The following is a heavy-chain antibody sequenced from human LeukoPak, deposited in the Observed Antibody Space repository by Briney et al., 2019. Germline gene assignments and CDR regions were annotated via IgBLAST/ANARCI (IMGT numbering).Heavy chain of an antibody. J-gene: IGHJ3*02. D-gene: IGHD6-13*01. V-gene: IGHV4-39*07. Sequence: ASETLSLTCTVSGGSISSSNSYWGWIRQPPGKGLEWIGEISHSGSTNYNPSLKSRVTISVDTSKNQFSLNLSSVTAADTAVYYCASRPHISSWHGSQDAFDIWGQGTMVTVSS. CDR2: ISHSGST. CDR1: GGSISSSNSY. CDR3: ASRPHISSWHGSQDAFDI.